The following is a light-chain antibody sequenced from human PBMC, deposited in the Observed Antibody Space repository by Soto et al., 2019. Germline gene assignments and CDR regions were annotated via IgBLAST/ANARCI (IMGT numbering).Light chain of an antibody. CDR3: QQRSNWPIT. CDR2: GAS. V-gene: IGKV3-11*01. CDR1: QRISSN. Sequence: MTQAPSTLSVSAGERATLSCGASQRISSNLAWYQQKPGQAPRLLIYGASTRATGVPARFSGSGSGTDFTLTISSLEHEDFALYYCQQRSNWPITFGQGTRLEI. J-gene: IGKJ5*01.